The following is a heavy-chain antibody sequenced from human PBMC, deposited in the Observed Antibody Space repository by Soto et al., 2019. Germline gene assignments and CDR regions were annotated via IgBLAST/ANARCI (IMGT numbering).Heavy chain of an antibody. CDR3: AREFGVIVVVVAATTDAFDI. V-gene: IGHV3-7*01. CDR2: IKQDGSEK. J-gene: IGHJ3*02. D-gene: IGHD2-15*01. CDR1: GFTFSSYW. Sequence: EVQLVESGGGLVQPGGSLRLSCAASGFTFSSYWMSWVRQAPGKGLEWVANIKQDGSEKYYVDSVKGRFTISRDNAKNSLYLQMNSLRAEDTAVYYCAREFGVIVVVVAATTDAFDIWGQGTMVTVSS.